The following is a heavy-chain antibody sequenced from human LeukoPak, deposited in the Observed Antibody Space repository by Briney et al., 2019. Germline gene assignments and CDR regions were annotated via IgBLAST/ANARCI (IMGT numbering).Heavy chain of an antibody. J-gene: IGHJ3*01. CDR1: YSFTNYW. D-gene: IGHD3-10*01. V-gene: IGHV5-51*01. Sequence: GESLKISCRGYSFTNYWIGWVRQMPGKGLEWMALINYANSDTRYSPSFQGQVIVSVDRSITTAYLELSSLKASDTAMYYCARRVTETGSPLDAWGQGTMGTVSS. CDR2: INYANSDT. CDR3: ARRVTETGSPLDA.